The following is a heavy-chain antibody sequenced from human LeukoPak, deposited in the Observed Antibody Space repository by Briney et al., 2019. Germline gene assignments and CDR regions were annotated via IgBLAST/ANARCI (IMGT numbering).Heavy chain of an antibody. J-gene: IGHJ4*02. CDR2: IYYSGST. V-gene: IGHV4-59*01. D-gene: IGHD2-2*01. Sequence: PSETLSLTCTVSGGSISSYYWSWIRQPPGKGLEWIGYIYYSGSTNYNPSLKSRVTISVDTSKNQFSLKLSSVTAADTAVYYCARENDIVVVPAARGGIDYWGQGTLVTVSS. CDR3: ARENDIVVVPAARGGIDY. CDR1: GGSISSYY.